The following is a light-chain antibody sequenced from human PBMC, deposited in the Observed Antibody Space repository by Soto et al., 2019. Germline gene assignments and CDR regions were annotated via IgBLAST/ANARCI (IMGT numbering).Light chain of an antibody. Sequence: EIVMTQSPATLSVSPGERATLSCRASQSVSSNLAWYQQKPGQAPRLLIYGASTGATGSPARFSGSGSGTEFTLNISSLQSADFAVYYCQQYNNWPLTFGGGTKVDIK. CDR1: QSVSSN. CDR3: QQYNNWPLT. J-gene: IGKJ4*01. CDR2: GAS. V-gene: IGKV3-15*01.